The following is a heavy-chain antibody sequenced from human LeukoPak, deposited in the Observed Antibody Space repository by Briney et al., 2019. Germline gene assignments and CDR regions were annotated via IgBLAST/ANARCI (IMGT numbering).Heavy chain of an antibody. Sequence: GGSLSLSCAASGFTFSSYSMSCVRQPPGKGLEWVSAIGGRGGRAYYADAVKGRFTIYRENSKNTLYLQMNSLRAEDTAVYYCGKDPPDSGYDAYYDCWGQGTLVTVSS. CDR1: GFTFSSYS. V-gene: IGHV3-23*01. CDR2: IGGRGGRA. CDR3: GKDPPDSGYDAYYDC. D-gene: IGHD5-12*01. J-gene: IGHJ4*02.